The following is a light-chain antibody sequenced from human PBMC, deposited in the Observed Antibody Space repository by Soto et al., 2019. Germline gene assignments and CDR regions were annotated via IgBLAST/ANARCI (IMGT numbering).Light chain of an antibody. CDR3: QQYDNSPIT. V-gene: IGKV3-20*01. Sequence: EIVLTQSPGTLSLSPGERATLSCRASQSVTNRYLAWYRQKPGQAPRLLIFGASIRDTGIPDRFSGSGSGTDFTLTISRLEPEDFAVYYCQQYDNSPITFGQGTRLEIK. J-gene: IGKJ5*01. CDR1: QSVTNRY. CDR2: GAS.